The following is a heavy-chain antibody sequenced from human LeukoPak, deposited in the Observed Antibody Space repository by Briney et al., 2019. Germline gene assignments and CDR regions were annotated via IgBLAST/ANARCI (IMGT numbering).Heavy chain of an antibody. CDR2: FDPEDGET. CDR3: ATRIEYYGSGSYDAFDI. CDR1: GYTLTELS. J-gene: IGHJ3*02. D-gene: IGHD3-10*01. Sequence: GASVKVSCKVSGYTLTELSMHWVRQAPGKGLEWMGGFDPEDGETIYAQKFQGRVTMTEDTSTDTAYMELSSLRSEDTAVYYCATRIEYYGSGSYDAFDIWGQGTMVTVSS. V-gene: IGHV1-24*01.